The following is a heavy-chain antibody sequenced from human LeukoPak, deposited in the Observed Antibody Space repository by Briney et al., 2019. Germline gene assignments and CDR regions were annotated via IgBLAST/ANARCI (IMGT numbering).Heavy chain of an antibody. CDR3: ARGLVLTTDDAFDI. J-gene: IGHJ3*02. D-gene: IGHD4-11*01. Sequence: PSETLSLTCSVSGASIRSYFWSWIRQSPGKGLEWIGYVYDNDISNFNPSLESRVTILVDRSKSQFSLKLRSVTAADTAVYYCARGLVLTTDDAFDIWGPGTMVTVSS. CDR2: VYDNDIS. CDR1: GASIRSYF. V-gene: IGHV4-59*01.